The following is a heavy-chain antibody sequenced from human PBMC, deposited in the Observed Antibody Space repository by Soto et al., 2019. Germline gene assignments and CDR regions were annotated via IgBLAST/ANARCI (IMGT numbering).Heavy chain of an antibody. J-gene: IGHJ3*01. CDR1: GFSFSDYY. CDR3: VRDIGAGGAFDF. D-gene: IGHD2-15*01. V-gene: IGHV3-11*01. Sequence: GGFLRLSCAASGFSFSDYYMSWIRQAPGKGLEWVSYISPRADTIYYTDSLKGRFVISRDNAKRSLYLQMSSLTADDTAIYYCVRDIGAGGAFDFWGQGTLVTVSS. CDR2: ISPRADTI.